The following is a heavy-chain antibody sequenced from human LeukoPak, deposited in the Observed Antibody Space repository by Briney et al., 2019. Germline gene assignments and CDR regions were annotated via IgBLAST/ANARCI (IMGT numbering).Heavy chain of an antibody. J-gene: IGHJ6*03. Sequence: NPSETLSLTCTVSGGSINSYYWSWIRQPPGEGLEWIGYIYYSGSTNYNPSLKSRVTMSVDTSKNQLSLKLSSVTAADTAVYYCARWYCSINTCYHMDVWGKGATVTVSS. D-gene: IGHD2-2*01. V-gene: IGHV4-59*01. CDR2: IYYSGST. CDR1: GGSINSYY. CDR3: ARWYCSINTCYHMDV.